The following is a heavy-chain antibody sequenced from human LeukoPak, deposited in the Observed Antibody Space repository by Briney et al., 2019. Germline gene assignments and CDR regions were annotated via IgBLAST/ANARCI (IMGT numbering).Heavy chain of an antibody. Sequence: PGGSLRLSCAASGFTFSSYAMHWVRQAPGKGLEWVAVISYDGSNKYYADSVKGRFTISRDNSKNTLYLQMNSLRAEDTAVYYCASGGQSSGYYYVPEYFQHWGQGTLVTVSS. CDR1: GFTFSSYA. CDR2: ISYDGSNK. V-gene: IGHV3-30*04. CDR3: ASGGQSSGYYYVPEYFQH. J-gene: IGHJ1*01. D-gene: IGHD3-22*01.